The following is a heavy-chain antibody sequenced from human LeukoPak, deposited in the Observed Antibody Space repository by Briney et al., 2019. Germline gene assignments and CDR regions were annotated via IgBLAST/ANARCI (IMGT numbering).Heavy chain of an antibody. D-gene: IGHD4-17*01. CDR1: GYTFTSYY. J-gene: IGHJ4*02. CDR3: ARGDYGDYLSDY. Sequence: ASVKVSCKASGYTFTSYYMHWVRQAPGQGLEWMGIINPSGGSTSYAQKFQGRVTMTRDMSTSTVYMELRSLRSDDTAVYYCARGDYGDYLSDYWGQGTLVTVSS. CDR2: INPSGGST. V-gene: IGHV1-46*01.